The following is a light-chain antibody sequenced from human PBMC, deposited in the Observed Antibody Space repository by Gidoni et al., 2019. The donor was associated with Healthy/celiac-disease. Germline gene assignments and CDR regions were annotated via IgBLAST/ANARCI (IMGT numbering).Light chain of an antibody. Sequence: DIQMTQYPSSLSASVGDRVTITCRASQSISSYLNWYQQKPGKAPKLLIYAASSLQSWVPSRFSGSGSGTDFTLTISSLQPEDFATYYCQQSYSTPWTFGQXTKVEIK. V-gene: IGKV1-39*01. CDR1: QSISSY. J-gene: IGKJ1*01. CDR3: QQSYSTPWT. CDR2: AAS.